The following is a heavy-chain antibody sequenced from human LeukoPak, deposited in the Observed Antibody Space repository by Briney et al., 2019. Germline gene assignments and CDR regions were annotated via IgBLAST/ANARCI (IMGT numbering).Heavy chain of an antibody. CDR3: SRHEALPGDY. Sequence: GGSLRLSCAASGFTFSGSTVHWVRQASGKGLDWVGHIRTKANNYATAYAASVKGRFTISRDDSRNTAYLQMNSLKIEDTAVYYCSRHEALPGDYWGQGTLVTVSS. J-gene: IGHJ4*02. CDR2: IRTKANNYAT. CDR1: GFTFSGST. V-gene: IGHV3-73*01. D-gene: IGHD2-21*02.